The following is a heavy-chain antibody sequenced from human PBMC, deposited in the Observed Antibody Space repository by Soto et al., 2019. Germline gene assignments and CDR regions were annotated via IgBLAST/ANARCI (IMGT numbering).Heavy chain of an antibody. J-gene: IGHJ4*02. CDR3: ARGYGGNSAGSDC. D-gene: IGHD2-21*02. Sequence: QVQLVESGGGVVQPGTSLRVSCAASGFTFSIYAMHWVRQAPGKGLEWVAIISYEGSNKHYADSVKGRFTISRDNSKNTLYMQWNSLRAGDTAVYYCARGYGGNSAGSDCWGQGSLVTVS. CDR2: ISYEGSNK. V-gene: IGHV3-30-3*01. CDR1: GFTFSIYA.